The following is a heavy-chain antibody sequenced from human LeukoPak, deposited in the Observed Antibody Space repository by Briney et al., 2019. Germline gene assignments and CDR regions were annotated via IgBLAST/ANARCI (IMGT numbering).Heavy chain of an antibody. CDR3: ARRRYASSWRDS. J-gene: IGHJ4*02. CDR2: IYYSGST. V-gene: IGHV4-39*01. D-gene: IGHD6-13*01. CDR1: GGSISSSSYY. Sequence: PSETLSLTCTVSGGSISSSSYYWGWIRQPPGKGLEWIGSIYYSGSTYFNPSLKSRVTISVDTSKNQFSLKLTSVTAADTAVYYCARRRYASSWRDSWGQGTLVTVSS.